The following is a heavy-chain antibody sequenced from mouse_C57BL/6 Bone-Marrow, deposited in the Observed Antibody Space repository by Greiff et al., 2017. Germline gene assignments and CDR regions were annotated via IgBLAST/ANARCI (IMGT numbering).Heavy chain of an antibody. D-gene: IGHD1-1*02. CDR1: GYSITSGYD. Sequence: EVKLMESGPGMVKPSQSLSLTCTVTGYSITSGYDWHWIRHFPGNKLEWMGYISYSGSTNYNPSLKSRISITHDTSKNHFFLKLNSVTTEDTATYYCASSGWAHWFAYWGQGTLVTVSA. CDR2: ISYSGST. V-gene: IGHV3-1*01. CDR3: ASSGWAHWFAY. J-gene: IGHJ3*01.